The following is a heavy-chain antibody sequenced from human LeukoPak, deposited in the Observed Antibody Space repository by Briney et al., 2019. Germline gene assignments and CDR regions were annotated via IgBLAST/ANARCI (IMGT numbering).Heavy chain of an antibody. D-gene: IGHD6-19*01. Sequence: SVKVSCKASGYTFTGYYMHWVRQAPGQGLEWMGRIIPILGIANYAQKFQGRVTITADKSTSTAYMELSSLRSEDTAVYYCARLTVAQYYYYGMDVWGQGTTVTVSS. CDR2: IIPILGIA. J-gene: IGHJ6*02. V-gene: IGHV1-69*02. CDR1: GYTFTGYY. CDR3: ARLTVAQYYYYGMDV.